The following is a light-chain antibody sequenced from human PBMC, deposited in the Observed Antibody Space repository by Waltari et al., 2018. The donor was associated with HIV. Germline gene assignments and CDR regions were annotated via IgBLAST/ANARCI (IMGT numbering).Light chain of an antibody. CDR3: QSADSSGTYVL. Sequence: SYELTQPPSVSVSPGQTARITCSRVACPNHNDIWYLRKPGQSPVLVKYKDSERPAGIPERFSGSSSGTTVTLTISGVQAEDEADYYCQSADSSGTYVLFGGGTKLTVL. CDR2: KDS. J-gene: IGLJ2*01. CDR1: ACPNHN. V-gene: IGLV3-25*03.